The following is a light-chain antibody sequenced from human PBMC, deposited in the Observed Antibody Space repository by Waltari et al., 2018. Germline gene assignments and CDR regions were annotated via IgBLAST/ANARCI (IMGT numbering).Light chain of an antibody. CDR1: SGHSTYT. CDR2: LNSDGSH. J-gene: IGLJ2*01. CDR3: QTWDTGILV. V-gene: IGLV4-69*01. Sequence: QPVLTQSPSASASLGASVKLTCTLSSGHSTYTIAWHQQQPEKGPRYLMKLNSDGSHNKGDGIPDRCSGSSSGAGRYLTISSLQSEDEADYYCQTWDTGILVFGGGTKLTVL.